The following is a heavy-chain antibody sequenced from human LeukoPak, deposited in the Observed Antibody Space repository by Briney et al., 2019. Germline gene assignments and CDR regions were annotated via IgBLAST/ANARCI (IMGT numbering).Heavy chain of an antibody. CDR2: ISSGRTE. CDR1: GFTFSMHS. V-gene: IGHV3-48*01. CDR3: ARDYGSSTFDY. Sequence: GGSLRLSCVASGFTFSMHSLNWVRQTPGKGLEWVSYISSGRTEFYADSVKGRFTISRDNAKNSLYLQMNSLRAEDTAVYYCARDYGSSTFDYWGQGTLVTVSS. D-gene: IGHD2-2*01. J-gene: IGHJ4*02.